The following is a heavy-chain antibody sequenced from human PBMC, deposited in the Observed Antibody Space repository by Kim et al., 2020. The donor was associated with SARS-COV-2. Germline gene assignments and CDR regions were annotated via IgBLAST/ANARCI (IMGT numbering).Heavy chain of an antibody. J-gene: IGHJ4*02. CDR1: GGSISSYY. Sequence: SETLSLTCTVSGGSISSYYWSWIRQPPGKGLEWIGYIYYSGSTNYNPSLKSRVTISVDTSKNQFSLKLSSVTAADTAVYYCARVEVDTAMVLDYWGQGTLVTVSS. CDR2: IYYSGST. D-gene: IGHD5-18*01. V-gene: IGHV4-59*01. CDR3: ARVEVDTAMVLDY.